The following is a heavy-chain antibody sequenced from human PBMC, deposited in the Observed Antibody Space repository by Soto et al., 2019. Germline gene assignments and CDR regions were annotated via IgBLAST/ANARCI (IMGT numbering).Heavy chain of an antibody. J-gene: IGHJ4*02. Sequence: QVPLQESGPGLVKPSETLSLTCTVSGGSVSSGSYYWSWIRQPPGKGLEWIGYIYYSGSTNYNPALKSRVTISVDTSKNQFSLKLSSVTAADTDVYYCARVRGTTVNYWGQGTLVTVSS. CDR2: IYYSGST. V-gene: IGHV4-61*01. D-gene: IGHD4-17*01. CDR3: ARVRGTTVNY. CDR1: GGSVSSGSYY.